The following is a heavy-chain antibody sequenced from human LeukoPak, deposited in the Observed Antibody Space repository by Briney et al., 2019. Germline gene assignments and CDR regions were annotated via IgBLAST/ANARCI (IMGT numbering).Heavy chain of an antibody. D-gene: IGHD1-26*01. J-gene: IGHJ4*02. Sequence: GGSLRLSCAASGFTFSDHYMDWVRQAPGKGLDWVARIRNKANSYTTQYAASVNGRFTISRDDSKNSLYLHMNSLKTEDTAVYFCARVRLGAPTRVFDYWGQGSLVTVSS. CDR2: IRNKANSYTT. CDR1: GFTFSDHY. CDR3: ARVRLGAPTRVFDY. V-gene: IGHV3-72*01.